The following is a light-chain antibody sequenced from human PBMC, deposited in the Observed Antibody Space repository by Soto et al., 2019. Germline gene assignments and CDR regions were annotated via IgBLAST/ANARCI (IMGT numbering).Light chain of an antibody. V-gene: IGLV2-14*01. Sequence: QSALTQPASVSGSPGQSSTSSCTGTSSDVGGYNYVSWYQQHPGKAPKLMIYDVSNRPSGVSNRFSGSKSGNTASLTISGLQAEDEADYYCSSYTSSSTQFGGGTKLTVL. CDR2: DVS. CDR3: SSYTSSSTQ. CDR1: SSDVGGYNY. J-gene: IGLJ2*01.